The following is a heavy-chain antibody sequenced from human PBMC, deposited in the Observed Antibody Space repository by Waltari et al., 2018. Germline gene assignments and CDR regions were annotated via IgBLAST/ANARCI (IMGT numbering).Heavy chain of an antibody. CDR1: GFTFSSYS. V-gene: IGHV3-21*01. J-gene: IGHJ4*02. CDR3: ARAPGLGSGYPY. D-gene: IGHD3-3*01. Sequence: EVQLVESGGGVVKPGGSLRLSCAASGFTFSSYSMNWVRQAPGRGLEWVASITSGSTFIYYEDSVKGRFTISRDNAKNSLYLQMNSLRVEDTAIYYCARAPGLGSGYPYWGQGTLVTVSS. CDR2: ITSGSTFI.